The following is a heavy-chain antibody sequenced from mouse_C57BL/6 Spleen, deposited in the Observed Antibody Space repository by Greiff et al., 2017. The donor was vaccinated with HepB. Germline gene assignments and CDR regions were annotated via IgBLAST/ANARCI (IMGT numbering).Heavy chain of an antibody. CDR1: GFTFSSYA. J-gene: IGHJ2*01. Sequence: EVHLVESGGGLVKPGGSLKLSCAASGFTFSSYAMSWVRQTPEKRLEWVATISDGGSYTYYPDNVKGRFTISRDNAKNNLYLQMSHLKSEDTAMYYCAREDYGSLDYWGQGTTLTVSS. V-gene: IGHV5-4*01. CDR2: ISDGGSYT. CDR3: AREDYGSLDY. D-gene: IGHD1-1*01.